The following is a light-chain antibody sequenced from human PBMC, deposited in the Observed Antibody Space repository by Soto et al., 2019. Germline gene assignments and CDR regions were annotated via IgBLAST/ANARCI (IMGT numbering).Light chain of an antibody. Sequence: AIRMTQSPSSFSASTGDRVTITCRASQGISSYLAWYQQKPGKAPKLRIYAASTLQSGVPSRFSGSGSGTDFTLTISCLQSEDFATYYCQQYYSYPSGWTFGQGTKVEIK. CDR1: QGISSY. V-gene: IGKV1-8*01. CDR2: AAS. J-gene: IGKJ1*01. CDR3: QQYYSYPSGWT.